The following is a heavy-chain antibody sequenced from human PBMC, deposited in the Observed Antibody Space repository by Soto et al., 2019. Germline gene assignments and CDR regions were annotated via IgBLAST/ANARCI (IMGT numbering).Heavy chain of an antibody. CDR1: GFTFSSYA. Sequence: GGSLRLSCAASGFTFSSYAMSWVRQAPGKGLEWVSAISGSGGSTYYADSVKGRFTISRDNSKNTLYLQMNSLRAEDTAVYYCAKVSERELLSSYYYGMDVWGQGTTVTVSS. CDR2: ISGSGGST. J-gene: IGHJ6*02. V-gene: IGHV3-23*01. D-gene: IGHD1-26*01. CDR3: AKVSERELLSSYYYGMDV.